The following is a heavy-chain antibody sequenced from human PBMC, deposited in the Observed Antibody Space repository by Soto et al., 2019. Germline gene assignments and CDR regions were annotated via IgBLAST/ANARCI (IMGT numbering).Heavy chain of an antibody. CDR2: IIPIFGTA. CDR3: ARGFSGSFRAPDY. CDR1: GGTFSSYA. D-gene: IGHD1-26*01. J-gene: IGHJ4*02. Sequence: QVQLMQSGAEVKKPGSSVKVSCKASGGTFSSYAITWLRQAPGQGLEWMGGIIPIFGTANYAQKFQGRVTITSAESTSTAYMELSSLRSEDTAVYYCARGFSGSFRAPDYWGQGTLVTVSS. V-gene: IGHV1-69*01.